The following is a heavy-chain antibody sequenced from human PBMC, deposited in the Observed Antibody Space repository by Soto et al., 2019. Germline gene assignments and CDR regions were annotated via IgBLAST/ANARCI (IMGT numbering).Heavy chain of an antibody. V-gene: IGHV4-39*01. Sequence: QLQLQESGPGLVKPSETLSLTCTVSGGSISSSSYYWGWIRQPPGKGLEWIGSIYYSGSTYYNPSLKSRVTISVDTSKNQFSLKLSSVTAADTAVYYCASESDIVATIGEYWGQGTLVTVSS. D-gene: IGHD5-12*01. CDR2: IYYSGST. J-gene: IGHJ4*02. CDR3: ASESDIVATIGEY. CDR1: GGSISSSSYY.